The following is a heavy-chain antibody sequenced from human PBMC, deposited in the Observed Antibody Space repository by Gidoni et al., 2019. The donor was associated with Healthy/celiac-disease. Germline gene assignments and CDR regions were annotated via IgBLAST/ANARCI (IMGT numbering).Heavy chain of an antibody. CDR2: ISWDGGST. V-gene: IGHV3-43*01. Sequence: EVQLVESGGVVVQHGGSLRLSCAASGVTFDDYTMYLVRQAPGTGLEWVSRISWDGGSTYYADSVKGRFTISRDNSKNSLYLQMNSLRTEDTALYYCAKDFSGGYYFDYWGQGTLVTVSS. CDR3: AKDFSGGYYFDY. J-gene: IGHJ4*02. D-gene: IGHD1-26*01. CDR1: GVTFDDYT.